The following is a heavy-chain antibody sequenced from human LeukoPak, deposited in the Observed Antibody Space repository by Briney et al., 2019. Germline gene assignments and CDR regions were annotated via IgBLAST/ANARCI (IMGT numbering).Heavy chain of an antibody. D-gene: IGHD2-15*01. J-gene: IGHJ6*03. CDR2: ITGSGINT. V-gene: IGHV3-23*01. Sequence: PGGSLRLSCAASGFTFSSYAMSWVRQAPGKWLEWVSGITGSGINTQSADSVKGRFTISRDNSKSMLSLQMDSLRAEDTAVYYCATHPYCSGGSCQLNYYYYIDVWGKGTTVTVSS. CDR3: ATHPYCSGGSCQLNYYYYIDV. CDR1: GFTFSSYA.